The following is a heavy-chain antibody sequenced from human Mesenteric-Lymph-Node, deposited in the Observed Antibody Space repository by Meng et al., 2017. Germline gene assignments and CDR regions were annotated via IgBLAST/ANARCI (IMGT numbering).Heavy chain of an antibody. J-gene: IGHJ5*02. Sequence: HLQVSGQGLRKPSQTLSPTMNVSGGAISRGGYYGSWIRQHPGKGLEWIGYIHSSGSTYYNPSLRSRLTISVDTSKNQFSLKLSSVTAADTAVYYCARASYGSGSPLGESWFDPWGQGTLVTVSS. D-gene: IGHD3-10*01. V-gene: IGHV4-31*02. CDR3: ARASYGSGSPLGESWFDP. CDR1: GGAISRGGYY. CDR2: IHSSGST.